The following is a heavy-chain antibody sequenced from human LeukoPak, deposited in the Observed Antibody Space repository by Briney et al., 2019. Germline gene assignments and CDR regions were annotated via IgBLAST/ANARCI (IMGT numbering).Heavy chain of an antibody. CDR3: ARTLYDSSGYPYFDY. J-gene: IGHJ4*02. Sequence: GGSLRLSCAASGFTVSSNYMSWVRQAPGKGLEWVSVIYSGGSTYYADSVKGRFTISRDNSKNTLYLQMNSLRAEDTAVYYCARTLYDSSGYPYFDYWGQGTLVTVSS. D-gene: IGHD3-22*01. V-gene: IGHV3-66*01. CDR2: IYSGGST. CDR1: GFTVSSNY.